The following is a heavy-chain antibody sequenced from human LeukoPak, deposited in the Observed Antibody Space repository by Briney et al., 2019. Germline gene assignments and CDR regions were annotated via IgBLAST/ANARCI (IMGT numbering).Heavy chain of an antibody. J-gene: IGHJ5*02. CDR2: IYYSGST. V-gene: IGHV4-61*01. D-gene: IGHD3-3*01. CDR1: GGSVCSGNYY. CDR3: ARRSGYSPNWFDP. Sequence: SETLSLTCTVSGGSVCSGNYYWSWIRQPPGKGLEWIGYIYYSGSTNYNPSLKSRVTMSVDTSKDQFSLKLTSVTAADTAVYYCARRSGYSPNWFDPWGQGTLVTVSS.